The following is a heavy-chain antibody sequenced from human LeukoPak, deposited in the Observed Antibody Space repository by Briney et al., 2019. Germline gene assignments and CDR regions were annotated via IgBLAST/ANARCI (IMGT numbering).Heavy chain of an antibody. J-gene: IGHJ2*01. CDR3: ARRAPYYYDSSGYNYWYFDL. V-gene: IGHV1-69*13. CDR1: GGTFSSYA. Sequence: ASVKVSFKASGGTFSSYAISWVRQAPGQGLEWMGGIIPIFATANYAQKFQGRVTITADESTSTAYMELSSLRSEDTAVYYCARRAPYYYDSSGYNYWYFDLWGRGTLVTVSS. D-gene: IGHD3-22*01. CDR2: IIPIFATA.